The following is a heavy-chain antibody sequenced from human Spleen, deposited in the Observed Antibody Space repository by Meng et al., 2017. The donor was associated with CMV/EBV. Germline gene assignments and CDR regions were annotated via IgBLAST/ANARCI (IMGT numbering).Heavy chain of an antibody. CDR2: VNGDGSST. CDR1: GFTFISFW. V-gene: IGHV3-74*01. CDR3: ARVGVDFWSGHSPYDI. J-gene: IGHJ3*02. Sequence: GESLKISCAASGFTFISFWMHWVRQVPGKGLVWVSRVNGDGSSTRYADSVKGRFTISRDNDKNTLYLQMNSLRAEDTAVYYCARVGVDFWSGHSPYDIWGQGTVVTVSS. D-gene: IGHD3-3*01.